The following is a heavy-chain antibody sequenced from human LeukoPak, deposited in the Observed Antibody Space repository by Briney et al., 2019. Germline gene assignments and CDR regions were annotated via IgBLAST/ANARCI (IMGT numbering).Heavy chain of an antibody. D-gene: IGHD3-9*01. CDR3: ATDILTGYYPLDY. V-gene: IGHV1-69*13. CDR2: IIPIFGTA. J-gene: IGHJ4*02. CDR1: GGTFSSYA. Sequence: SVKVSCKASGGTFSSYAISWVRQAPGQGLEWMGGIIPIFGTANYAQKFQGRVTITADESTSTAYMELSSLRSEDTAVYYCATDILTGYYPLDYWGQGTLVTVSS.